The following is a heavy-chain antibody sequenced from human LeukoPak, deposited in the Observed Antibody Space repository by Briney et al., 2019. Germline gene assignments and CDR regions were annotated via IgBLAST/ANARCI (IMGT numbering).Heavy chain of an antibody. J-gene: IGHJ3*02. CDR1: GFTFSSYS. V-gene: IGHV3-21*01. CDR2: IISSSSYI. D-gene: IGHD3-10*01. CDR3: ARDYGSGSYYRPGAFDI. Sequence: GGSLRLSCAASGFTFSSYSMNWVRQAPGKGLEWVSSIISSSSYIYYADSVKGRFTISRDNAKNSLYLQMNSLRAEDTAVYYCARDYGSGSYYRPGAFDIWGQGTMVTVSS.